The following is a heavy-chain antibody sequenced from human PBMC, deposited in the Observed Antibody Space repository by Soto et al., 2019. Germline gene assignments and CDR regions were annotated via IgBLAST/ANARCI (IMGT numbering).Heavy chain of an antibody. Sequence: ASVKLSCKASGYTFTSYCISWVRQAPGQGLEWMGWISAYNGNTNYAQKLQGRVTMTTDTSTSTAYMELRSLGSDDTAVYYCAADSRYCSGGNCEVYWGQGTLVTVSS. V-gene: IGHV1-18*01. CDR1: GYTFTSYC. CDR3: AADSRYCSGGNCEVY. CDR2: ISAYNGNT. D-gene: IGHD2-15*01. J-gene: IGHJ4*02.